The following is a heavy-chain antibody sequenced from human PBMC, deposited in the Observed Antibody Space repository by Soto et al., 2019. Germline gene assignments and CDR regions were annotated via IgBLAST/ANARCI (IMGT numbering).Heavy chain of an antibody. CDR3: ARTWQLGYNWFDP. CDR1: GFTFSSYA. Sequence: GGSLRLSCAASGFTFSSYAMHWVRQAPCKGLEWVAVISYDGSNKYYADSVKGRFTISRDNSKNTLYLQMNSLRAEDTAVYYCARTWQLGYNWFDPWGQGTLVTVSS. D-gene: IGHD6-6*01. J-gene: IGHJ5*02. CDR2: ISYDGSNK. V-gene: IGHV3-30-3*01.